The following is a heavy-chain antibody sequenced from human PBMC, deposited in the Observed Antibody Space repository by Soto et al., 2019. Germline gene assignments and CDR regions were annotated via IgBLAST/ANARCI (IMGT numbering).Heavy chain of an antibody. V-gene: IGHV3-23*01. J-gene: IGHJ3*02. CDR1: GLTFIGDA. CDR3: AKHRGGTSDAFDI. CDR2: ISGRGGTT. Sequence: EVQLLESGGGLVQPGGSLRLSCAASGLTFIGDAMTWVRQAPGKGLEWVSAISGRGGTTYYADSVKGRFAISRDSSKNTLYLQMNSLRADDTALHYCAKHRGGTSDAFDIWGQGTMVSVSS.